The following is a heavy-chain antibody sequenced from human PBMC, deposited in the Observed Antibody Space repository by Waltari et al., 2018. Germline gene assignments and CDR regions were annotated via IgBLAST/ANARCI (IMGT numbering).Heavy chain of an antibody. V-gene: IGHV1-2*06. CDR3: ARGLEWELYCVDY. Sequence: QVHLVQSGTEVKQPGASVKVSCKASGYTFTGYYMHWVRQAPGQGLEWMGRINPNSGGTNYAQKFQGRVTMTRNTSISTAYMELSSLRSEDTAVYYCARGLEWELYCVDYWGQGTLVTVSS. J-gene: IGHJ4*02. D-gene: IGHD1-26*01. CDR2: INPNSGGT. CDR1: GYTFTGYY.